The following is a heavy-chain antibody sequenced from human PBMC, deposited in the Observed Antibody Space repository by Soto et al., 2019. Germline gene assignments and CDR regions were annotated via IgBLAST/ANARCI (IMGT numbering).Heavy chain of an antibody. CDR3: ARVQRRWLNSDY. CDR1: GDSISNNKW. J-gene: IGHJ4*02. Sequence: PSETLSLTCAVSGDSISNNKWWSWVRQPPGKGLEWIGEIYHSGATNYSPSLKSRVTISADKSKNQFTLKLTSVTAADTAVYFCARVQRRWLNSDYWGQGTLVTVSS. D-gene: IGHD5-12*01. V-gene: IGHV4-4*02. CDR2: IYHSGAT.